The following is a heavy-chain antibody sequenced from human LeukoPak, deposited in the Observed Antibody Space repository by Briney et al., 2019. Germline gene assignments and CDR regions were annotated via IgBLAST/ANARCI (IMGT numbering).Heavy chain of an antibody. CDR2: MKEDGSEK. V-gene: IGHV3-7*01. CDR3: ARQRSIAVAGTGLDY. CDR1: GFSLSSYW. D-gene: IGHD6-19*01. Sequence: GGSLRLSCVASGFSLSSYWMGWVRQAPGKGLEWVANMKEDGSEKHYVDSVKGRFTISRDNAKNSLYLQMNSLRAEDTAVYYCARQRSIAVAGTGLDYWGQGTLVTVSS. J-gene: IGHJ4*02.